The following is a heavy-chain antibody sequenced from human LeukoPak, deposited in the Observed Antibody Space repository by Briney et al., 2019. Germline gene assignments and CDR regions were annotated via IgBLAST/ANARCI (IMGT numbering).Heavy chain of an antibody. D-gene: IGHD6-13*01. CDR2: ISYSGST. Sequence: SETLSLTCTVSSGSISSSNYYWGCIRQPPGKGLEWIGSISYSGSTYYNPSLKSRVTISVDTSKNQFSLKLSSVTAADTAVYYCASYSSSLRAFDYWGQGTLVTVSS. CDR1: SGSISSSNYY. J-gene: IGHJ4*02. V-gene: IGHV4-39*01. CDR3: ASYSSSLRAFDY.